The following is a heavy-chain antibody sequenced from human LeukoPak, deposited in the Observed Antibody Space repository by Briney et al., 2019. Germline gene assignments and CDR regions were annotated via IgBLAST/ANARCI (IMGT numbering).Heavy chain of an antibody. Sequence: ASVTLSLTATGYTFTRNYMHWVRLAPGQGLEWMGIINPRGGSTTYAQKFQGRLTMTRDTSTSTVYMELSSLRSEDTAVYYCAREDADYTFSFDFWGQGTMVTVSS. CDR1: GYTFTRNY. J-gene: IGHJ4*01. D-gene: IGHD4-17*01. CDR3: AREDADYTFSFDF. CDR2: INPRGGST. V-gene: IGHV1-46*01.